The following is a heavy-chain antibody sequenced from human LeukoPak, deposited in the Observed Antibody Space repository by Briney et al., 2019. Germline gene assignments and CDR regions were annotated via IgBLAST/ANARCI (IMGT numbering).Heavy chain of an antibody. CDR1: GYTFTSYG. CDR2: ISAYNGNT. CDR3: ARDYYYDSSGTTDVFDI. V-gene: IGHV1-18*01. Sequence: ASVKVPCKASGYTFTSYGLSWVRQAPGQGLEWKGWISAYNGNTNYAQKFQGRVTMTTDTSTSTAYMELRSLRSDDTAVYYCARDYYYDSSGTTDVFDIWGQGTMVTVSS. D-gene: IGHD3-22*01. J-gene: IGHJ3*02.